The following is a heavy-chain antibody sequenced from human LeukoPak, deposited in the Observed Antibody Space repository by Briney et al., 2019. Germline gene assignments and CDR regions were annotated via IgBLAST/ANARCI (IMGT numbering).Heavy chain of an antibody. CDR2: IYYSGST. V-gene: IGHV4-31*03. J-gene: IGHJ4*02. Sequence: PSQTLSLTCTVSGGSISSGGYYWSWLRQHPVTGLEYLGSIYYSGSTYYNPSLKSRLTMSVDTSKNQFSLKLSSVTAADTAVYFCARGGVVVPAAISGYSSPDYWGQGTLVTVSS. CDR3: ARGGVVVPAAISGYSSPDY. CDR1: GGSISSGGYY. D-gene: IGHD2-2*01.